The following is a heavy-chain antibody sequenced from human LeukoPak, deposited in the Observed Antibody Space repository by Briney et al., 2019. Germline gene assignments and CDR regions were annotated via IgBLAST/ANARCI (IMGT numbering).Heavy chain of an antibody. CDR3: ARTSGGSSPGRYYFDY. D-gene: IGHD6-13*01. J-gene: IGHJ4*02. V-gene: IGHV3-48*04. CDR1: GFTFSSYS. Sequence: GGSLRLSCAASGFTFSSYSMNWVRQAPGKGLEWVSYISSSGSTIYYADSVKGRFTISRDNAKNSLYLQMNSLRAEDTAVYYCARTSGGSSPGRYYFDYWGQGTLVTVSS. CDR2: ISSSGSTI.